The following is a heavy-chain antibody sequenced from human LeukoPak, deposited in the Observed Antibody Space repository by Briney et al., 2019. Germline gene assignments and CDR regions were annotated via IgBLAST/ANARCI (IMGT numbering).Heavy chain of an antibody. Sequence: GGSLRLSCATSGFTFSHNGMHWVRQAPGKGLEWVAYIWYDGSNKYYADSVKGRFTISRDKSKNTLYLQMNGLRAEDTAVYYCGRDGRGGAPYGMDVWGQGTTVTVSS. D-gene: IGHD1-26*01. CDR2: IWYDGSNK. J-gene: IGHJ6*02. V-gene: IGHV3-33*01. CDR1: GFTFSHNG. CDR3: GRDGRGGAPYGMDV.